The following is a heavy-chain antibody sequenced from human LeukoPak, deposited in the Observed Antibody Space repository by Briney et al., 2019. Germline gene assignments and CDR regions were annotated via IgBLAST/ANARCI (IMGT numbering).Heavy chain of an antibody. D-gene: IGHD3-22*01. CDR1: GYTFTSYY. CDR2: INPNTGDT. CDR3: ARGYYDSSAYYSADY. Sequence: ASVKVSCKASGYTFTSYYIHWVRQAPGQGLEWMGWINPNTGDTNYAQKFQGRVTMTRDTSISTAYMELTRLRSDDTAVYYCARGYYDSSAYYSADYWGQGTLVTV. V-gene: IGHV1-2*02. J-gene: IGHJ4*02.